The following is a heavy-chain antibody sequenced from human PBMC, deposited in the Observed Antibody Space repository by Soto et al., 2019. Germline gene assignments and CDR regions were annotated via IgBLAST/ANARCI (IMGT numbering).Heavy chain of an antibody. CDR3: TRGGYMHAFDM. CDR2: VNNDGSGR. CDR1: GFTFSSYW. D-gene: IGHD3-16*02. J-gene: IGHJ3*02. Sequence: EVQLVESGGGLVQPGGSLRLSCAASGFTFSSYWMHLVRQDPGKGLVWVSRVNNDGSGRIYAESVKGRFTIYRDNAKNTVYLEMNSLRAEDTSLYFCTRGGYMHAFDMWGQGTMVPVSS. V-gene: IGHV3-74*01.